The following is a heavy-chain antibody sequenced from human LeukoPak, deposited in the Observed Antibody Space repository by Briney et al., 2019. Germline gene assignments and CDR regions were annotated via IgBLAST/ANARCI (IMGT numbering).Heavy chain of an antibody. D-gene: IGHD6-19*01. CDR1: GYSISSGYY. Sequence: KPSETLSLTCTVSGYSISSGYYWGWIRPPPGKGLEWIGSIYHSGSTYYNPSLKSRVTISVDTSKNQFSLKLSSVTAADTAVYYCARYTGSFRGWLARAHTYYFDYWGQGTLVTVSS. CDR2: IYHSGST. CDR3: ARYTGSFRGWLARAHTYYFDY. J-gene: IGHJ4*02. V-gene: IGHV4-38-2*02.